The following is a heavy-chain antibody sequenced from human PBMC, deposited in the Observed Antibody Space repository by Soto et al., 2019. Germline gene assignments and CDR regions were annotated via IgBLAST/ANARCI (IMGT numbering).Heavy chain of an antibody. Sequence: GGSLRLSSAASRFTFSSYAMSWVRQAPGKRLEWVSGISANGGRTYYADSVKGRFTMSRDNSKNTLSLQANGLRAEDTAVYYCAKHAEDYGDSRVDYWGQGTLVTVSS. V-gene: IGHV3-23*01. J-gene: IGHJ4*02. CDR3: AKHAEDYGDSRVDY. CDR2: ISANGGRT. D-gene: IGHD4-17*01. CDR1: RFTFSSYA.